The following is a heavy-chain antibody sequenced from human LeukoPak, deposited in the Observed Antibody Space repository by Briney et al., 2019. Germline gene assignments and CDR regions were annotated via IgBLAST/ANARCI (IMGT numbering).Heavy chain of an antibody. J-gene: IGHJ4*02. CDR2: IYSGGNT. CDR1: GFTVSTNY. CDR3: ARDSGTTVGYFDY. Sequence: GGSLRLSCAASGFTVSTNYMSWVRQAPGRGLEWVSVIYSGGNTYYADSVKGRFTISRDNSKNTLYLQMNSLRVDDTAVYYCARDSGTTVGYFDYWGPGTLVTVSS. V-gene: IGHV3-66*01. D-gene: IGHD4-23*01.